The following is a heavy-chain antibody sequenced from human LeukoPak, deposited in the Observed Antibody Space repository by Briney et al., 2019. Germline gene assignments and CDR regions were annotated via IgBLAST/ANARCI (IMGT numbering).Heavy chain of an antibody. J-gene: IGHJ4*02. V-gene: IGHV3-21*01. CDR2: ISSSSSYI. D-gene: IGHD1-26*01. CDR3: APRNSPVGA. Sequence: GGSLRLSCAASGFTFGTYAMNWVRQAPGKGLEWVSSISSSSSYIYYADSVKGRFTISRDNAKNSLYLQMNSLRAEDTAVYYCAPRNSPVGAWGQGTLVTVSS. CDR1: GFTFGTYA.